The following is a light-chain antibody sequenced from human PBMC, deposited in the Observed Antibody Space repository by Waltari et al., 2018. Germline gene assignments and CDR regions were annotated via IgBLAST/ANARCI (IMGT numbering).Light chain of an antibody. CDR2: WNN. V-gene: IGLV1-47*01. CDR1: SSTTGSTF. J-gene: IGLJ3*02. CDR3: AAWDDSLRRKV. Sequence: QSVLTQPPSVSGTPGQRFTISCSGRSSTTGSTFEYRYQTVPGTAPKLLIYWNNQRPSGVPDRFSGSKSGTSTSLAISGLRSEDEADYYCAAWDDSLRRKVFGGGTKLTVL.